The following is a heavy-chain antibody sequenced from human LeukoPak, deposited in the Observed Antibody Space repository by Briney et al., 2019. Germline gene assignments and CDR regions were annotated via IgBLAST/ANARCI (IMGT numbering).Heavy chain of an antibody. CDR2: ISSSSTYI. CDR3: ARGGNWFDP. J-gene: IGHJ5*02. V-gene: IGHV3-21*01. CDR1: GFTFRSYS. Sequence: GGSLRLSCAASGFTFRSYSMNWVRQAPGKGLEWVSSISSSSTYIYYADSVKGRFTISRDDAKNSLYLQVNSLRAEDTAVSYCARGGNWFDPWGQGTLVTVSS.